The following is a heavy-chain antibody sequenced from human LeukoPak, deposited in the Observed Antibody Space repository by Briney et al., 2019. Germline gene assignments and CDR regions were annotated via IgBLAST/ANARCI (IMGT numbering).Heavy chain of an antibody. Sequence: ASVKVSCKASGYTFAGYYMHWVRQAPGQGLEWMGWINTNTGNPTYAQGFTGRYVFSLDTSVSTAYLQISGLTADDTAVYFCGRDPRLGIRGYTYGYIDYWGQGTLVTVSS. V-gene: IGHV7-4-1*02. CDR2: INTNTGNP. D-gene: IGHD5-18*01. J-gene: IGHJ4*02. CDR3: GRDPRLGIRGYTYGYIDY. CDR1: GYTFAGYY.